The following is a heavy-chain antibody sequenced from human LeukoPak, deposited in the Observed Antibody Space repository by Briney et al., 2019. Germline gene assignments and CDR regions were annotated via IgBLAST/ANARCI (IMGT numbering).Heavy chain of an antibody. CDR2: VRYTGST. D-gene: IGHD1-1*01. CDR1: GDSITSGTYY. J-gene: IGHJ4*02. Sequence: SETLSLTCAVSGDSITSGTYYWSWVRQHPGKGLEWIGCVRYTGSTYYDPSPRSRITMSIDTSKNQFPLRLDSVTAADTAVYYCARDGPTRSLYLWGQGILVTVSS. V-gene: IGHV4-31*11. CDR3: ARDGPTRSLYL.